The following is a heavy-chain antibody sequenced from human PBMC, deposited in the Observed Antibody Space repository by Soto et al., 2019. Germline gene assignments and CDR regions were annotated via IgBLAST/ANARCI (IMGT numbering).Heavy chain of an antibody. V-gene: IGHV1-3*01. D-gene: IGHD3-3*02. CDR1: GYTFTSCA. Sequence: ASVKVSCKACGYTFTSCAMRWVRQAPGQRLEWMGWINAGNGNTKYSQKFQGRVTITRDTSASTAYMELSSLRSEDTAVYYCARWSLAVLADYWGQGTLVTVSS. CDR3: ARWSLAVLADY. CDR2: INAGNGNT. J-gene: IGHJ4*02.